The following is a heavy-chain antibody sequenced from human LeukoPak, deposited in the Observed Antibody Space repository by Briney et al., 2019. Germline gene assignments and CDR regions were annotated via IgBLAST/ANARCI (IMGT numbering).Heavy chain of an antibody. CDR3: ARVTGYVIEDYFDY. J-gene: IGHJ4*02. CDR1: GGSISSSGYY. Sequence: SETLSLTCTVSGGSISSSGYYWGWIRQPPGKGLEWIGSIYYSGSTYYNPSLKSRVTISVDTSKNQFSLKLRSVTAVDTAVYYCARVTGYVIEDYFDYWGQGTLVTVSS. CDR2: IYYSGST. V-gene: IGHV4-39*07. D-gene: IGHD3-22*01.